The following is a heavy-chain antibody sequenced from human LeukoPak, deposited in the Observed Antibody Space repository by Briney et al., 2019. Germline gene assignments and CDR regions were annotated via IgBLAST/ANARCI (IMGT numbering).Heavy chain of an antibody. CDR1: GYTFTSYG. CDR2: IGAYNGNT. CDR3: ARDRLESLPYTRFDY. Sequence: ASVKVSCKASGYTFTSYGISWVRQAPGQGLEWMGWIGAYNGNTNYAQKLQGRVTMTTDTSTSTAYMELRSLRSDDTAVYYCARDRLESLPYTRFDYWGQGTLVTVSS. D-gene: IGHD3-3*01. V-gene: IGHV1-18*01. J-gene: IGHJ4*02.